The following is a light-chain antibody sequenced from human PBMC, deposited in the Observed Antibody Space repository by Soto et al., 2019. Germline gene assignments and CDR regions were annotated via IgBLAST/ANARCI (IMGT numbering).Light chain of an antibody. CDR3: QSYDSSLSGSGV. V-gene: IGLV2-11*01. J-gene: IGLJ2*01. CDR1: SSDVGGYNY. Sequence: QSVLTQPRSVSGSPGQSVTISCTGTSSDVGGYNYVSWYQQHPGKAPKLMIYDVSKRPSGVPDRFSGSKSDTSASLAITGLQAEDEADYYCQSYDSSLSGSGVFGGGTKLTVL. CDR2: DVS.